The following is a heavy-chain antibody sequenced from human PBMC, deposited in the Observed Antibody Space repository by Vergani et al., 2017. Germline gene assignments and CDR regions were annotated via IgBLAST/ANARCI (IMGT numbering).Heavy chain of an antibody. D-gene: IGHD6-19*01. CDR1: GFTFDDYA. V-gene: IGHV3-9*03. CDR2: ISWNSGSI. CDR3: AKDKGKWLVGSAFDI. J-gene: IGHJ3*02. Sequence: EVQLVESGGGLVQPGRSLRLSCAASGFTFDDYAMHWVRQAPGKGLEWVSGISWNSGSIGYADSVKGRFTISRDNAKNSLYLQMNSLRAEDMALYYCAKDKGKWLVGSAFDIWGQGTMVTVSS.